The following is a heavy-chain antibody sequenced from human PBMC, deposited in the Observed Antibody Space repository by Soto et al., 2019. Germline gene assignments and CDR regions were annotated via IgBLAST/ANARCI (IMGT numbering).Heavy chain of an antibody. D-gene: IGHD3-22*01. CDR1: GFTFGSYS. Sequence: TXGCLRLSCAASGFTFGSYSMSWVRQAPGKGLEWVSAISGSGGSTYYADSVKGRFTISRDNSKNTLYLQMNSLRAEDTAVYYCARACYYYDSSGYPGWFEPWGQGTLVTV. V-gene: IGHV3-23*01. CDR2: ISGSGGST. J-gene: IGHJ5*02. CDR3: ARACYYYDSSGYPGWFEP.